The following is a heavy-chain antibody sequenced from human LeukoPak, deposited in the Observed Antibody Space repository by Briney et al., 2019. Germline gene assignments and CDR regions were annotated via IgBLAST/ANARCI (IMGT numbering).Heavy chain of an antibody. D-gene: IGHD3-22*01. Sequence: GGSLRLSCAASGFTFSSYGMHWVRQAPGKGLEWVAFIRYDGSNKYYADSVKGRFTISRDNSKNTLYLQMNSLRAEDTAVYYCAKGMAEYYYDSSGYYFYYWGQGTLVTVSS. CDR1: GFTFSSYG. J-gene: IGHJ4*02. V-gene: IGHV3-30*02. CDR3: AKGMAEYYYDSSGYYFYY. CDR2: IRYDGSNK.